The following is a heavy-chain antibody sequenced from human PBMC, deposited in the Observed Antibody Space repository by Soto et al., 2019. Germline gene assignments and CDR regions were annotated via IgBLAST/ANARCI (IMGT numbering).Heavy chain of an antibody. CDR2: IKTDGSIT. CDR3: TSLVVPGDHLSY. Sequence: EVQLVESGGGLVQPGGSLRLSCVASGFSFSSYWMHWVRQAPGKGLVWVSRIKTDGSITNYADSVKGRFTTSRDNTKNTLYLQMNSLRGEDTAVYYCTSLVVPGDHLSYWGQGTLVTVSS. J-gene: IGHJ4*02. D-gene: IGHD2-2*01. CDR1: GFSFSSYW. V-gene: IGHV3-74*01.